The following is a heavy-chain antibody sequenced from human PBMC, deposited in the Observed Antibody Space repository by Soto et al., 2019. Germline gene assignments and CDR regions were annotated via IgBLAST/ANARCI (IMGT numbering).Heavy chain of an antibody. V-gene: IGHV1-69*01. J-gene: IGHJ4*02. CDR3: ARDRDDYGSGNYYNRIDF. D-gene: IGHD3-10*01. Sequence: QVQLVQSGAEVKKPGSSVKVSCKASGGIFSTYAISWLRQAPGQGLEWMGGIIPLFGTPNYAQRIQGRVTTTADESTSTAYMELSRLRSEDTAVYYCARDRDDYGSGNYYNRIDFWGQGTLVTVSS. CDR2: IIPLFGTP. CDR1: GGIFSTYA.